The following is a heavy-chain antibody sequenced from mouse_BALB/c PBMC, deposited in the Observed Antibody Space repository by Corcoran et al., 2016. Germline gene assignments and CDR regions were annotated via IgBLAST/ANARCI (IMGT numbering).Heavy chain of an antibody. Sequence: QIQLVQSGPELKKPGETVNISCKASGYTFTNYGMNWVKQAPGKGLKWMGWINTNTGEPTYAEEFKGRFAFSLETSARTADLQINNRKNEDTARYFCTRKVWDVKFDYWGQGTTLTGSS. CDR1: GYTFTNYG. V-gene: IGHV9-3*02. J-gene: IGHJ2*01. D-gene: IGHD2-10*02. CDR3: TRKVWDVKFDY. CDR2: INTNTGEP.